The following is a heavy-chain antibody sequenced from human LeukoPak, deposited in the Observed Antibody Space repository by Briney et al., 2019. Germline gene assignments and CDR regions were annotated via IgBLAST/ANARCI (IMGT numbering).Heavy chain of an antibody. Sequence: ASVKVSCKASGYTFTSYGISWVRQAPGQGLEWMGWISAYNGNTNYAQKLQGRVTMTTDTSTTTAYMELRSLISADTAVYYCARTGWLQSDPFDSWGQGTLVTVSS. CDR1: GYTFTSYG. V-gene: IGHV1-18*01. D-gene: IGHD5-24*01. CDR2: ISAYNGNT. CDR3: ARTGWLQSDPFDS. J-gene: IGHJ4*02.